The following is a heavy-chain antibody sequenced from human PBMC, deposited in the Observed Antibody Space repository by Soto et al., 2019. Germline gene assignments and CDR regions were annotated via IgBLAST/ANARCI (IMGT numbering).Heavy chain of an antibody. CDR2: IYYSGST. CDR1: GGSISSYY. CDR3: ARENATYYDFWSGSCACDI. V-gene: IGHV4-59*01. J-gene: IGHJ3*02. Sequence: QVQLQESGPGLVKPSETLSLTFTVSGGSISSYYWSWIRQPPGKGLEWIGYIYYSGSTNYNPSLKSRVTITVDTSKNQFTLKLRSVTAADTAVYYCARENATYYDFWSGSCACDIWGQWTRVTVSS. D-gene: IGHD3-3*01.